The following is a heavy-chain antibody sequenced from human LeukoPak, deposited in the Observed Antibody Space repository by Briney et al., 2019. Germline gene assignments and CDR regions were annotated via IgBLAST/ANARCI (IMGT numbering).Heavy chain of an antibody. CDR3: ARALSSVTCSGVYCGLDV. D-gene: IGHD2-15*01. CDR2: ISYDGSNK. J-gene: IGHJ6*02. Sequence: GGSLRLSCAASGFTFSSYGMHWVRQAPGKGLEWVAVISYDGSNKYYADSVKGRFTISRDNARNLLFLQMSSLRAEDTAVYYCARALSSVTCSGVYCGLDVWGQGTTVTVFS. V-gene: IGHV3-30*03. CDR1: GFTFSSYG.